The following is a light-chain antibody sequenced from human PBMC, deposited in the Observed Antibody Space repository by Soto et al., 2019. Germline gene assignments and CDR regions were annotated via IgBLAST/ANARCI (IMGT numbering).Light chain of an antibody. CDR3: SSYISSSTFV. CDR1: SSDVGGYNY. V-gene: IGLV2-14*01. CDR2: DVS. J-gene: IGLJ1*01. Sequence: QSVLTQPASVSGSPGQSITISCTGTSSDVGGYNYVSWYQQRPGKAPEVLIYDVSDRPSGVSHRFSGSKSGNTASLTISGLQAEDDADYYCSSYISSSTFVFGTGTKLTVL.